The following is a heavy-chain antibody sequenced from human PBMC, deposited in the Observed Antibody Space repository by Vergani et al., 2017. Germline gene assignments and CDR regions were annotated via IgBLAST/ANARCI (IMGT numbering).Heavy chain of an antibody. CDR2: IIPIFGTA. V-gene: IGHV1-69*01. J-gene: IGHJ6*02. CDR3: ARDAEMATITSYYYYGMDV. D-gene: IGHD5-24*01. Sequence: QVQLVQSGAEVKKPGSSVKVSCKASGGTFSSYAISWVRQAPGQGLEWMGGIIPIFGTANYAQKFQGRVTITADESTSTAYMELSSLRSEDTAVYYCARDAEMATITSYYYYGMDVWGQWTTVTVSS. CDR1: GGTFSSYA.